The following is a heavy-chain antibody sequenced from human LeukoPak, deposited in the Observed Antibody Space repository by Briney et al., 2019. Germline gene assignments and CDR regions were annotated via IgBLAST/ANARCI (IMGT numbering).Heavy chain of an antibody. V-gene: IGHV1-2*02. CDR1: GYTFTGYY. CDR3: ARDFDILTGSYYFDY. Sequence: ALVKVSCKASGYTFTGYYMHWVRQAPGQGLEWMGWINPNSGGTNYAQKFQGRVTMTRDTSISTAYMELSRLRSDDTAVYYCARDFDILTGSYYFDYWGQGTLVTVSS. D-gene: IGHD3-9*01. J-gene: IGHJ4*02. CDR2: INPNSGGT.